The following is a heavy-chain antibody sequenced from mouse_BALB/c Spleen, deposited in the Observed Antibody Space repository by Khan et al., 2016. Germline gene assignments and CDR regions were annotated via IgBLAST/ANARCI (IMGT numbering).Heavy chain of an antibody. Sequence: QVQLQQPGAELVRPGASVTLSCKASGYTFTDYEMHWVKQTPVHGLEWIGSIDPQTGGTAYNQKFKGKATLTADKSSTTAYLQFRSLTSEDSAVYCCTRGSLYHGSSSFAYWGQGTLVTVSA. V-gene: IGHV1-15*01. CDR1: GYTFTDYE. CDR2: IDPQTGGT. J-gene: IGHJ3*01. CDR3: TRGSLYHGSSSFAY. D-gene: IGHD1-1*01.